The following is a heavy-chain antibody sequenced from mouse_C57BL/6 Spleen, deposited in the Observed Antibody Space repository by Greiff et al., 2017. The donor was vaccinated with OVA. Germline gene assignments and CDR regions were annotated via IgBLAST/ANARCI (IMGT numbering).Heavy chain of an antibody. V-gene: IGHV1-53*01. D-gene: IGHD2-2*01. CDR2: INPSNGGT. Sequence: QVQLQQPGTELVKPGASVKLSCKASGYTFTSYWMHWVKQRPGQGLEWIGNINPSNGGTNHNEKFKSKATLTVDKSSSTAYMQLSSLTSEDSAVYYCARSAYGYGGVDYWGQGTTLTVSS. J-gene: IGHJ2*01. CDR3: ARSAYGYGGVDY. CDR1: GYTFTSYW.